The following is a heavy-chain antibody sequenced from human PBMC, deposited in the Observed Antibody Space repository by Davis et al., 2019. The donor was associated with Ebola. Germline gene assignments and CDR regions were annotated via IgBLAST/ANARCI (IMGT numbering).Heavy chain of an antibody. D-gene: IGHD6-6*01. V-gene: IGHV4-61*01. CDR1: GGSVSSGSYY. CDR3: ARAPATSSSSLDY. Sequence: MPSETLSLTCTVSGGSVSSGSYYWSWIRQPPGKGLEWIGYIYYSGSTNYNPSLKSRVTISVDTSKNQFSLKLSSVTAADTAVYYCARAPATSSSSLDYWGQGTLVTVSS. J-gene: IGHJ4*02. CDR2: IYYSGST.